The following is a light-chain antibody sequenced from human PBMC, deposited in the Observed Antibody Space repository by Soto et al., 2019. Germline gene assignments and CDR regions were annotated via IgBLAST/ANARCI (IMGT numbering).Light chain of an antibody. CDR2: QDN. Sequence: SYELTQAPSVSVSPGQTASITCSGDKLGDKYACWYQQKPGQSPVVVIYQDNKRPSGIPERFSGSNSGNTATLTISGTQAMDEADYYCQAWDSSTHVVFGGGTKLTVL. CDR1: KLGDKY. J-gene: IGLJ2*01. CDR3: QAWDSSTHVV. V-gene: IGLV3-1*01.